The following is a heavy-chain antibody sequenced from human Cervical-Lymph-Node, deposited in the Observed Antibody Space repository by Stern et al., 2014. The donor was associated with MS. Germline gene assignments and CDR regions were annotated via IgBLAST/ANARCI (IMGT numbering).Heavy chain of an antibody. CDR1: GFTFSSYA. J-gene: IGHJ5*02. Sequence: VQLVESGGGVVQPGRSLRLSCAASGFTFSSYAMHWVRQAPGKGLEWVAVISYDGNNKYYANSVKGRFTISRDNSKNTLYLQMNSLRAEDTAVFYCARGVAGTGWFDPWGQGTLVTVSS. CDR3: ARGVAGTGWFDP. D-gene: IGHD6-19*01. CDR2: ISYDGNNK. V-gene: IGHV3-30-3*01.